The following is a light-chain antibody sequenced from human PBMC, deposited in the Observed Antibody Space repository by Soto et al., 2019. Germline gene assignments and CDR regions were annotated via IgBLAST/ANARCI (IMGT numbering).Light chain of an antibody. CDR2: AAS. CDR3: QNYNCAPDT. V-gene: IGKV1-27*01. Sequence: DIQMTQSPSSLSASVGDRVTITCRASQGISNYLAWYQQKPGKVPKLLIYAASTLQSGVPSRFSGSGSWTDFNLAISSLQTDDVATSWCQNYNCAPDTFGQGTKLEIK. CDR1: QGISNY. J-gene: IGKJ2*01.